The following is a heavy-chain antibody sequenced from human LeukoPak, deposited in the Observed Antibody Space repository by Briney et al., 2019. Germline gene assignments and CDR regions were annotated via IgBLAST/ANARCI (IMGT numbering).Heavy chain of an antibody. CDR2: INHSGST. CDR3: ARYCSSTSCYHLAYNWFDP. J-gene: IGHJ5*02. V-gene: IGHV4-34*01. CDR1: GGSFSGYY. D-gene: IGHD2-2*01. Sequence: SETLSLTCAVYGGSFSGYYWSWIRQPPGKGLEWIGEINHSGSTNYNPSLKSRVTISVDTSKNQFSLKLNSVTAADTAVYYCARYCSSTSCYHLAYNWFDPWGQGTLVTVSS.